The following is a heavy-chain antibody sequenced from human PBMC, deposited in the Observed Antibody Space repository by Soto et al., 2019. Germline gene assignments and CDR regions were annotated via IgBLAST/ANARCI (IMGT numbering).Heavy chain of an antibody. Sequence: GGSLRLSCAASGFSFSRYGIHWVRQAPGKGLEWVAVISYDESSTFYADSVKGRFTISRDNSKNTLFLQMNSLRPEDTAVYYCSKAMIGSYDSDAFDVWGQGTMVTVSS. CDR1: GFSFSRYG. CDR2: ISYDESST. D-gene: IGHD3-22*01. V-gene: IGHV3-30*18. J-gene: IGHJ3*01. CDR3: SKAMIGSYDSDAFDV.